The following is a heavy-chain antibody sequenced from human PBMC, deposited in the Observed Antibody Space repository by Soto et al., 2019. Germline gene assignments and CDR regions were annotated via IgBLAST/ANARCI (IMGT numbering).Heavy chain of an antibody. V-gene: IGHV1-24*01. Sequence: GASVKVSCKVSGYTLTELSMHWVRRAPGKGLEWMGGFDPEDGETIYAQKFRGRVTMTEDTSTDTAYMELSSLRSEDTAVYYCATPNRPTVTTYSRVFDYWGQGTLVTVSS. CDR2: FDPEDGET. CDR1: GYTLTELS. J-gene: IGHJ4*02. CDR3: ATPNRPTVTTYSRVFDY. D-gene: IGHD4-4*01.